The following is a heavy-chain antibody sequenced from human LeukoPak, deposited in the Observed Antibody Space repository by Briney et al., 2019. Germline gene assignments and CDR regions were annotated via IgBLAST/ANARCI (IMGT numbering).Heavy chain of an antibody. V-gene: IGHV4-39*01. CDR2: IYYSGST. Sequence: SETLSLTCTVSGGSISSSSYYWGWIRQPPGKGLEWIGCIYYSGSTYYNPSLKSRVTISVDTSKNQFSLKLSSVTAADTAVYYCARIAAAGPGEDYYYRMDVWGQGTTVTVSS. CDR1: GGSISSSSYY. D-gene: IGHD6-13*01. J-gene: IGHJ6*02. CDR3: ARIAAAGPGEDYYYRMDV.